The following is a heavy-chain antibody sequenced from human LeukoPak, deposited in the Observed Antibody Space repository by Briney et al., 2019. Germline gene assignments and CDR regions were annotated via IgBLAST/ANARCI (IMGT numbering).Heavy chain of an antibody. CDR3: ALGGSVVAATTRITMIVVVTGVDAFDI. CDR1: GYTFTSYY. CDR2: INPSGGST. J-gene: IGHJ3*02. D-gene: IGHD3-22*01. Sequence: ASVKVSCKASGYTFTSYYMHWVRQAPGQGLEWMGIINPSGGSTSYAQKFQGRVTMTRDTSTSTVYMELSSLRSEDTAVYYCALGGSVVAATTRITMIVVVTGVDAFDIWGQGTMVIVSS. V-gene: IGHV1-46*03.